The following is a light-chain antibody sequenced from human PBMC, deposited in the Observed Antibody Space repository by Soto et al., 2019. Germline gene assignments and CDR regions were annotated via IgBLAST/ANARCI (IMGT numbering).Light chain of an antibody. CDR3: QHTYGFPFT. J-gene: IGKJ3*01. Sequence: DIPMTQSPSSLSASVGDRVTITCRASQRIGTYLNWYLQKPGKAPQLLIFAATSLQSGVSPRFSGSGSGTDFALTISSLQPEDLATYFCQHTYGFPFTFCPGTKVGIK. V-gene: IGKV1-39*01. CDR1: QRIGTY. CDR2: AAT.